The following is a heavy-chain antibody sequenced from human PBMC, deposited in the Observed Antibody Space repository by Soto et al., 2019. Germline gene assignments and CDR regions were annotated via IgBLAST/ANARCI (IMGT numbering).Heavy chain of an antibody. CDR3: GGGFRNGFNG. CDR2: ISGPSIYI. D-gene: IGHD2-8*01. CDR1: GFTFSGYS. V-gene: IGHV3-21*01. Sequence: EVQLVESGGGLVKPGGSLRLSCVASGFTFSGYSINWVRQAPGKGLEWVSYISGPSIYIYYADSVKGRFTISRDNAKSGVYLQMNSLGAEDTAVYYCGGGFRNGFNGWGPGTTVSV. J-gene: IGHJ6*02.